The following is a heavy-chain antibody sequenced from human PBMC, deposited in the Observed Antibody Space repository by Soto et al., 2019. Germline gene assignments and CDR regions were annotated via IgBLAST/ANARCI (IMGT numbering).Heavy chain of an antibody. V-gene: IGHV3-23*01. CDR3: AKRPPPTPIAVAGTSGY. D-gene: IGHD6-19*01. CDR1: GFTFSSYA. CDR2: ISGSGGST. Sequence: GGSLRLSCAASGFTFSSYAMSWVRQAPGKGLEWVSAISGSGGSTYYADPVKGRFTISRDNSKNTLYLQMNSLRAEDTAVYYCAKRPPPTPIAVAGTSGYWGQGTLVTVSS. J-gene: IGHJ4*02.